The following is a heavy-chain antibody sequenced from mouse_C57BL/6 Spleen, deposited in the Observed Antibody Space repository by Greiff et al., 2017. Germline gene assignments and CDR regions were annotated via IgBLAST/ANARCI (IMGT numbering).Heavy chain of an antibody. Sequence: VQLKESGPELVKPGDSVKISCKASGYSFTGYFMNWVMQSHGKSLEWIGRINPYNGDTSYNQKFKGKATLTVDKSSSTAHMELRSLTSEDSAVYYCARIYDGYYFDYWGQGTTLSVSS. V-gene: IGHV1-20*01. CDR1: GYSFTGYF. J-gene: IGHJ2*01. D-gene: IGHD2-3*01. CDR2: INPYNGDT. CDR3: ARIYDGYYFDY.